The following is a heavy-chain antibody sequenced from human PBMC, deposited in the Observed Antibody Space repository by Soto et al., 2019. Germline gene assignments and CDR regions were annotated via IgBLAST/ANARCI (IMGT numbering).Heavy chain of an antibody. CDR2: INGGNGYT. Sequence: GASVKVSCKASGYTFSNNAIHWVRQAPGQELEWMGWINGGNGYTKYSQKFQDRVTITRDTSASTTYMQMNSLRTEDTALYYCAKEGGPSYSHYGMDVWGQGTTVTVSS. CDR3: AKEGGPSYSHYGMDV. D-gene: IGHD2-15*01. CDR1: GYTFSNNA. V-gene: IGHV1-3*01. J-gene: IGHJ6*02.